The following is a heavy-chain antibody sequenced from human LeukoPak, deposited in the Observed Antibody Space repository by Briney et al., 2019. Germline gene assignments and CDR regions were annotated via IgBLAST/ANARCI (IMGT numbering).Heavy chain of an antibody. CDR3: ARGKTPPLMVRGVPGWFDP. J-gene: IGHJ5*02. D-gene: IGHD3-10*01. CDR1: GGSISSGGYS. V-gene: IGHV4-30-2*01. Sequence: PSQTLSLTCAVSGGSISSGGYSWSWIRQPPGKGPEWIGYIYHSGSTYYNPSLKSRVTISVDRSKNQFSLKLSSVTAADTAVYYCARGKTPPLMVRGVPGWFDPWGQGTLVTVSS. CDR2: IYHSGST.